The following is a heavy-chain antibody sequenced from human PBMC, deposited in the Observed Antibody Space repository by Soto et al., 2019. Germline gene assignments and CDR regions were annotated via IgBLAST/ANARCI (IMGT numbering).Heavy chain of an antibody. CDR1: GFTFSSYA. CDR2: ISGSGGST. Sequence: GGSLRLSCAASGFTFSSYAMSWVRQAPGKGLEWVSAISGSGGSTYYADSVKGRFTISRDNSKNTLCLQMNSLRAEDTAVYYCAKDVVVAAIRPWRWFDPWGQGTLATVSS. D-gene: IGHD2-15*01. CDR3: AKDVVVAAIRPWRWFDP. J-gene: IGHJ5*02. V-gene: IGHV3-23*01.